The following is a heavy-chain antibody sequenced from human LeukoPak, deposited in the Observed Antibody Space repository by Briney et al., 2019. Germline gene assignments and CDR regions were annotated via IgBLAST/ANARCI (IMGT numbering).Heavy chain of an antibody. CDR3: ASSTSTYYFDY. D-gene: IGHD2/OR15-2a*01. CDR2: MNPNSGNT. V-gene: IGHV1-8*01. CDR1: GYTFTSYD. J-gene: IGHJ4*02. Sequence: ASVKVSCKASGYTFTSYDINWVRQATGQGLEWMGWMNPNSGNTGYAQKFQGRVTMTRDTSISTAYMELSRLRSDDTAVYYCASSTSTYYFDYWGQGTLVTVSS.